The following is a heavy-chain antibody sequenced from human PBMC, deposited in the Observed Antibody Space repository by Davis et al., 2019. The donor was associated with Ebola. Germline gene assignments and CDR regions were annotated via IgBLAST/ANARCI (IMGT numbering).Heavy chain of an antibody. D-gene: IGHD3-16*02. CDR3: ARVEMISIGGVIVAARPIDY. V-gene: IGHV1-18*01. CDR2: ISGYNGST. CDR1: GYTFMNYA. Sequence: ASVKVSCKASGYTFMNYAISWVRQAPGQGLEWMGWISGYNGSTNYAQKFQGRVTIAADTDASTSTAYMELRSLRSDDTAVYYCARVEMISIGGVIVAARPIDYWGQGTLVTVSS. J-gene: IGHJ4*02.